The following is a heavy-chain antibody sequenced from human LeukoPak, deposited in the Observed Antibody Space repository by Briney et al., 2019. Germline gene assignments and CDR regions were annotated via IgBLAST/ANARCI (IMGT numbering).Heavy chain of an antibody. CDR3: AREGNIYGSGSYQGWFDP. CDR2: IYYSGST. D-gene: IGHD3-10*01. V-gene: IGHV4-59*06. Sequence: SETLSLTCTVSGVSITSDHWNWIRQPPGKGLEWIGYIYYSGSTYYNPSLQSRVTISVDTSKNQFSLKLSSVTAADTAVYYCAREGNIYGSGSYQGWFDPWGQGTLVTVSS. CDR1: GVSITSDH. J-gene: IGHJ5*02.